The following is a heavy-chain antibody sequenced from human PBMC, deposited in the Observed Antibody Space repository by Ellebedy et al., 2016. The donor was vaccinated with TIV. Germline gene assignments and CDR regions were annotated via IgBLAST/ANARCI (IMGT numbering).Heavy chain of an antibody. Sequence: AASVKVSCKASGYTFTSYAMHWVRQAPGQRLEWMGWINACNGNTKYSQKFQGRVTITRDTSASTAYMELSSLRSEDTAVYYCARVKWELPFDYWGQGTLVTVSS. CDR2: INACNGNT. D-gene: IGHD1-26*01. J-gene: IGHJ4*02. CDR1: GYTFTSYA. V-gene: IGHV1-3*01. CDR3: ARVKWELPFDY.